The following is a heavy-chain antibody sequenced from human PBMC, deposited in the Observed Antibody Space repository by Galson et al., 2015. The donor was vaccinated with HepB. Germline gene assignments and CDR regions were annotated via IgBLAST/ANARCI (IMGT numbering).Heavy chain of an antibody. CDR1: GFTFSSYG. D-gene: IGHD3-3*01. CDR2: ISYDGSNK. CDR3: AKQGNDFWSGYYEDYYYYMDV. J-gene: IGHJ6*03. V-gene: IGHV3-30*19. Sequence: SLRLSCAASGFTFSSYGMHWVRQAPGKGLEWVAIISYDGSNKYYTDSVEGRFTISRDNSKNTLYLQMNSLRAEDTAVYYCAKQGNDFWSGYYEDYYYYMDVWGKGTTVTVSS.